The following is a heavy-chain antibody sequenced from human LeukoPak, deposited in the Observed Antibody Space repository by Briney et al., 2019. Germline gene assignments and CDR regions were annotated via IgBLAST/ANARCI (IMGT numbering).Heavy chain of an antibody. CDR1: GYTFTSYA. Sequence: ASVKVSCKASGYTFTSYAMHWVRQAPGQRLEWMGWINAGNGNTKYSQEFQGRVTITRDTSASTAYMELSSLRSEDMAVYYCARAEYSTRVDFDYWGQGTLVTVSS. J-gene: IGHJ4*02. CDR2: INAGNGNT. D-gene: IGHD6-6*01. CDR3: ARAEYSTRVDFDY. V-gene: IGHV1-3*03.